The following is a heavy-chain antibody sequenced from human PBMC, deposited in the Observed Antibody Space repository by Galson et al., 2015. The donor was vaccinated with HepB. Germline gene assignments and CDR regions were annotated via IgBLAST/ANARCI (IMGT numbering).Heavy chain of an antibody. V-gene: IGHV3-74*01. Sequence: SLRLSCAASGFTFSSYWMHWVRQAPGRELVWVSRINSDGSSTSYADSVKGRFTISRDNAKNTLYLQMNSLRAEDTAVYYCARDLRGRSWFDIWGQGTMVTVSS. CDR1: GFTFSSYW. CDR3: ARDLRGRSWFDI. J-gene: IGHJ3*02. CDR2: INSDGSST. D-gene: IGHD6-6*01.